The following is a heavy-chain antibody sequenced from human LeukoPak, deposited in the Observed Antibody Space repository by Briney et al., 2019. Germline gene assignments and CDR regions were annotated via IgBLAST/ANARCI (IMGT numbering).Heavy chain of an antibody. J-gene: IGHJ4*01. D-gene: IGHD2-8*01. CDR1: GLTFSSYA. V-gene: IGHV3-23*01. CDR2: VSGGGDGS. Sequence: QPGGSLRLSCVASGLTFSSYALDWVRQTPGKGLEWVAAVSGGGDGSHFADSVKGRFTITRDNSKNTIYLQMNNLRADDTAIYFCGSDPNGNYVGALGFWGRGTLVTVSS. CDR3: GSDPNGNYVGALGF.